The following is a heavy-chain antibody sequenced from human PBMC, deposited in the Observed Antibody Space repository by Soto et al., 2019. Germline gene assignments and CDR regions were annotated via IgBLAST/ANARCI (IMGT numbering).Heavy chain of an antibody. CDR1: GGSISSYY. CDR3: ARSAYYYDSSGYLPNDY. CDR2: IYYSGST. D-gene: IGHD3-22*01. Sequence: SETLSLTCTVSGGSISSYYWSWIRQPPGKGLGWIGYIYYSGSTNYNPSLKSRVTISVDTSKNQFSLKLSSVTAADTAVYYCARSAYYYDSSGYLPNDYWGQGTLVTVSS. J-gene: IGHJ4*02. V-gene: IGHV4-59*08.